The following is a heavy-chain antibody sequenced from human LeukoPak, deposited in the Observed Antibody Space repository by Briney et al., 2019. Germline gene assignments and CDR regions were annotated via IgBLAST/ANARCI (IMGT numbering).Heavy chain of an antibody. V-gene: IGHV4-39*07. Sequence: SETLSLTCTVSGGSISTSNYYWGWIRQPPGKGLEWIGNIFYSGSTYYSPSLKSRVTISLDTSRNQFSLKLSSVTAADTAVYYCARGVTSYYYYYMDVWGKGTTVTVSS. CDR3: ARGVTSYYYYYMDV. J-gene: IGHJ6*03. D-gene: IGHD3-3*01. CDR2: IFYSGST. CDR1: GGSISTSNYY.